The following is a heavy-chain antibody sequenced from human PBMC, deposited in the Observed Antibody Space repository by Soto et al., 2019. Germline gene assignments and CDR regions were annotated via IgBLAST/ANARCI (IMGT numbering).Heavy chain of an antibody. D-gene: IGHD3-10*01. Sequence: SETLSLTCAVYGGSFSGYYWSWIRQPPGKGLEWIGEINHSGSTNYNPSLKSRVTISVDTSKNQFSLKLSSVTAADTAVYYCARGILWFGQFDRFDPWGQGTLVTVSS. CDR1: GGSFSGYY. V-gene: IGHV4-34*01. J-gene: IGHJ5*02. CDR3: ARGILWFGQFDRFDP. CDR2: INHSGST.